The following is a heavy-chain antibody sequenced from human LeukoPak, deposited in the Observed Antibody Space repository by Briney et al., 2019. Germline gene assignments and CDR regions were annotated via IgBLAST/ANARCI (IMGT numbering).Heavy chain of an antibody. D-gene: IGHD3-10*01. Sequence: GGSLRLSCAASGFTFSSYAMHWVRQAPGKGLEWVAVISYDGSNEYYADSVKGRFTISRDNSKNTLYLQMNSLRAEDTAVYYCARDRNMVRGVIIETHYYYGLDVWGQGTTVTVSS. CDR2: ISYDGSNE. J-gene: IGHJ6*02. CDR3: ARDRNMVRGVIIETHYYYGLDV. V-gene: IGHV3-30*04. CDR1: GFTFSSYA.